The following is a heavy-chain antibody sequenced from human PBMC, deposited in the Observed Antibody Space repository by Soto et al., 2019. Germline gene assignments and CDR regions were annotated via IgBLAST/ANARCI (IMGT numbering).Heavy chain of an antibody. J-gene: IGHJ5*02. D-gene: IGHD1-1*01. CDR2: IYATGTT. V-gene: IGHV4-4*07. CDR1: GGSISSYY. Sequence: SETLSLTCTVSGGSISSYYWSWIRKSAGKGLEWIGRIYATGTTDYNPSLKSRVMMSVDTSKKQFSLKLRSVTAADTAVYYCVRDGTKTLRDWFDPWGQGISVTVSS. CDR3: VRDGTKTLRDWFDP.